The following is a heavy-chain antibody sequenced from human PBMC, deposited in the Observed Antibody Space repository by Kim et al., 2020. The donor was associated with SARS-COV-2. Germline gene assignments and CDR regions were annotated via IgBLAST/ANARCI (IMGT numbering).Heavy chain of an antibody. CDR1: GYSFTTFW. J-gene: IGHJ4*02. V-gene: IGHV5-51*01. D-gene: IGHD1-1*01. CDR3: ARDPTGVSAPYHFDY. Sequence: GESLKIPCRASGYSFTTFWIAWVRQMPGKGLEWMGIIYPGDSDTKFSPSFRGQDTISADKSTRTAYLRWGTLEASDPAIYFCARDPTGVSAPYHFDYWGQGTLVTVSS. CDR2: IYPGDSDT.